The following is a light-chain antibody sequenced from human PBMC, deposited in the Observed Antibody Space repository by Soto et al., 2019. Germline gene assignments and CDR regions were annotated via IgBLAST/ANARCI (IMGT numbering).Light chain of an antibody. CDR2: DVT. V-gene: IGLV2-11*01. CDR3: CSYAGSFSWV. J-gene: IGLJ2*01. CDR1: SRDVRGYNF. Sequence: QSALTQPRSVSGSPGQSITISCTGSSRDVRGYNFVSWYQQHPGEAPKLILYDVTTRPSGVPDRISGSKSGSTAYLTISGLQAEDEAEYYCCSYAGSFSWVFGGGTKVTVL.